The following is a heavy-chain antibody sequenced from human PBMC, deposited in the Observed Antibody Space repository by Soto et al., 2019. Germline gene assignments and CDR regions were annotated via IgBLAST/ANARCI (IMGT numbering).Heavy chain of an antibody. CDR3: AKEDSGSYLVLRGRPQLFDY. CDR2: ISYDGSNK. Sequence: QVQLVESGGGVVQPGRSLRLSCAASGFTFSSYGMHWVRQAPGKGLEWVAVISYDGSNKYYADSVKGRFTISRDNSKNTLYLQMDSLRAEDTDVYYCAKEDSGSYLVLRGRPQLFDYWGQGTLVTVSS. J-gene: IGHJ4*02. CDR1: GFTFSSYG. V-gene: IGHV3-30*18. D-gene: IGHD1-26*01.